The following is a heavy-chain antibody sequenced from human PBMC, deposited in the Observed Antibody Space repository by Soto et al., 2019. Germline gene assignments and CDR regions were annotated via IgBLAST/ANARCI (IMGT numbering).Heavy chain of an antibody. CDR1: GFTFSSYG. J-gene: IGHJ4*02. Sequence: QVQLVESGGGVVQPGRSLRLSCAASGFTFSSYGMHWVRQAPGKGLEWVAVISYDGSNKYYADSVKGRFTISRDNSKNTLYLQMNSLRAEDTAVYYCAKDIPSIAAAGKGGFDYWGQGTLVTVSS. D-gene: IGHD6-13*01. CDR2: ISYDGSNK. CDR3: AKDIPSIAAAGKGGFDY. V-gene: IGHV3-30*18.